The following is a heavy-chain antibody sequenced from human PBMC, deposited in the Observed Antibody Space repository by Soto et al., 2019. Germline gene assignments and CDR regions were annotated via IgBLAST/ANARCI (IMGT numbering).Heavy chain of an antibody. D-gene: IGHD1-7*01. J-gene: IGHJ4*02. Sequence: PGGSLRLSCAASGFTFSSYGMHWVRQAPCKGLEWVAVIWYDGSNKYYADSVKGRFTISRDNSKNTLYLQMNSLRAEDTAVYYCARDLLNWNCSFDYWGQGTLVTVSS. V-gene: IGHV3-33*01. CDR3: ARDLLNWNCSFDY. CDR2: IWYDGSNK. CDR1: GFTFSSYG.